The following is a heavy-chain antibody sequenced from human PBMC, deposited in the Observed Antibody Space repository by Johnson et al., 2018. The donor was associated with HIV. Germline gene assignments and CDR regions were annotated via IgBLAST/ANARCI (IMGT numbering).Heavy chain of an antibody. CDR3: AREGGAFYDSSGSLAFDI. J-gene: IGHJ3*02. CDR2: INQDGRDR. D-gene: IGHD3-22*01. V-gene: IGHV3-7*01. Sequence: MLLVESGGGLVQPGGSLRLSCAASGFTFSDYYMSWIRQAPGKGLEWVANINQDGRDRYYVASVQGRFTISRDNSKSTLYVQMNRLTVDDTAVYYCAREGGAFYDSSGSLAFDIWGQGTMVTVSS. CDR1: GFTFSDYY.